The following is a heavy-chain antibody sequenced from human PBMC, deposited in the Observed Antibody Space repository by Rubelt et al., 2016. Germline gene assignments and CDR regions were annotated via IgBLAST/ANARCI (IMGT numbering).Heavy chain of an antibody. D-gene: IGHD5-12*01. V-gene: IGHV2-5*02. Sequence: QITLKESGPTLVKPTQTLTLTCTFSGFSLSTSGVGVGWIRQPPGKALEWLALIYWDDAKRYSPSLKSSLTITKDTSKNQAVLTMTNMDPVDTATYYCAHRGYAQNWFDPWGQGTLVTVSS. CDR1: GFSLSTSGVG. CDR2: IYWDDAK. CDR3: AHRGYAQNWFDP. J-gene: IGHJ5*02.